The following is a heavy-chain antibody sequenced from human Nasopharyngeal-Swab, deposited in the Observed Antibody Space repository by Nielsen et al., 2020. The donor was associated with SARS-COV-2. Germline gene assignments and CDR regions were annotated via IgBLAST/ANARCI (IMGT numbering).Heavy chain of an antibody. Sequence: SETLSLTCAVSGGSISSSNWWTWVRQPPGKGLQWIGEIYHSGSTNYNPSLKSRVTISVDKSKDQFSLKLSSVTAADTAVYYCARVYYDSSGYREDWGQGTLVTVSS. J-gene: IGHJ4*02. CDR1: GGSISSSNW. CDR2: IYHSGST. CDR3: ARVYYDSSGYRED. V-gene: IGHV4-4*02. D-gene: IGHD3-22*01.